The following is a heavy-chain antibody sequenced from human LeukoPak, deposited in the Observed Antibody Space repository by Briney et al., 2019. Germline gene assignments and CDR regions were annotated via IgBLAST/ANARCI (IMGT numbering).Heavy chain of an antibody. CDR1: GGSISSGDYY. D-gene: IGHD2-2*01. CDR3: ARELRSYCSSTSCPFDY. J-gene: IGHJ4*02. V-gene: IGHV4-30-4*08. CDR2: INHSGST. Sequence: PSQTLSLTCTVSGGSISSGDYYWSWIRQPPGKGLEWIGEINHSGSTNYNPSLKSRVTISVDTSKNQFSLKLSSVTAADTAVYYCARELRSYCSSTSCPFDYWGQGTLVTVSS.